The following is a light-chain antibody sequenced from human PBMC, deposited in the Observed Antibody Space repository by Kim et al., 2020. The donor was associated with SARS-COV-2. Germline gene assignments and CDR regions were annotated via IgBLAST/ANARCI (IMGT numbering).Light chain of an antibody. V-gene: IGLV3-19*01. CDR2: GKN. CDR3: NSRDSSGNVV. CDR1: SLRSYY. J-gene: IGLJ2*01. Sequence: SSELTQDPAVSVALGQTVRITCQGDSLRSYYASWYQQKPGQAPVLVIYGKNNRPSGIPDRFSGSSSGNTASLPITGAQAEDEADYYCNSRDSSGNVVFGG.